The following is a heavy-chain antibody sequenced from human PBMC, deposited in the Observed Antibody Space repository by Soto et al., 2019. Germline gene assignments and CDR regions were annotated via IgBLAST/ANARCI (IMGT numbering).Heavy chain of an antibody. CDR1: GGSFSGYY. V-gene: IGHV4-34*01. Sequence: SETLSLTCAVYGGSFSGYYWSWIRQPPGKGLEWIGEINHSGSTNYNPSLKSRVTISVDTSKNQFSLKLSSVTAADTAVYYCARGRRWFRGVLKNYYYYGMDVWGQGTTVTVSS. D-gene: IGHD3-10*01. CDR2: INHSGST. J-gene: IGHJ6*02. CDR3: ARGRRWFRGVLKNYYYYGMDV.